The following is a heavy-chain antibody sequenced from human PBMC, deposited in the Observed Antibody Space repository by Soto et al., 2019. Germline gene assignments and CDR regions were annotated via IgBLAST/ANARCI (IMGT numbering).Heavy chain of an antibody. Sequence: EVQLLESGGGLVQPGGSLRLSCAASGFTFSSYAMSWVRQAPGKGLEWVSAISGSGGSTYDADSVKGRFTISRDNSKNAAYLQMNRLRAEDTAVYYCAKGTYSYGSWGIEVWGQGTTVTVSS. CDR2: ISGSGGST. CDR1: GFTFSSYA. J-gene: IGHJ6*02. V-gene: IGHV3-23*01. D-gene: IGHD5-18*01. CDR3: AKGTYSYGSWGIEV.